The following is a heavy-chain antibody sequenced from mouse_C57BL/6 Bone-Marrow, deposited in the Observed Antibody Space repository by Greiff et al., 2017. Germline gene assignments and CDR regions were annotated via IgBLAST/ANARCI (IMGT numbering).Heavy chain of an antibody. CDR3: ARNFPLYYSYAMDY. V-gene: IGHV5-17*01. CDR1: GFTFSDYG. Sequence: DVKLVESGGGLVKPGGSLKLSCAASGFTFSDYGMHWVRQAPETGLEWVAYISSGSSTIYYADTVKGRFTISRDNAKNTLFLQMTSLRSEDTAMYYCARNFPLYYSYAMDYWGQGTSVTVSS. J-gene: IGHJ4*01. CDR2: ISSGSSTI. D-gene: IGHD1-1*01.